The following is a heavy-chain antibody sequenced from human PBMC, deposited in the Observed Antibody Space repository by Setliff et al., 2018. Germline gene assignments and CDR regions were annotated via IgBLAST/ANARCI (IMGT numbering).Heavy chain of an antibody. D-gene: IGHD4-17*01. Sequence: GASVKVSCKVSGYTFTDYYMHWVQQAPGKGLVWMGLVDPEDGETRYAEKFQGRVQITADKSTSTAYMALSSLRSEDTAVYYCARVTPGPPYGPLGYWGQGTLVTVSS. CDR3: ARVTPGPPYGPLGY. CDR2: VDPEDGET. V-gene: IGHV1-69-2*01. CDR1: GYTFTDYY. J-gene: IGHJ4*02.